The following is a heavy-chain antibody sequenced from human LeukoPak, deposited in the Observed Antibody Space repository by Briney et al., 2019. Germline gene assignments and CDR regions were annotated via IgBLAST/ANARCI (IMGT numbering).Heavy chain of an antibody. CDR1: GFTFSSYA. CDR3: AKDGSGSYSNYYYYYYFMDV. Sequence: PGGSLRLSCAATGFTFSSYAMHWVRQAPGKGLEWVAVISYDGSNKNYADSVKGRFTISRDNSKNTLYLEMSSLRPEDTAVYYCAKDGSGSYSNYYYYYYFMDVWGKGTTVTVSS. CDR2: ISYDGSNK. D-gene: IGHD1-26*01. V-gene: IGHV3-30-3*01. J-gene: IGHJ6*03.